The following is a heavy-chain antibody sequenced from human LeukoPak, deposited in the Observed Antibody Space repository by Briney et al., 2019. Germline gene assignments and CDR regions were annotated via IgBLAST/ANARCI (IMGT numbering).Heavy chain of an antibody. J-gene: IGHJ4*02. CDR3: ARTYSWSLSRFDY. D-gene: IGHD3-16*02. CDR1: GFTFSSSW. Sequence: GGSLRLSCAASGFTFSSSWMTWVRQAPGKGLERVANIKQDGSEKYYVDSVKGRFTISRDNAKNSLYPQMSSLRAEDTAVYYCARTYSWSLSRFDYWGQGTLVTVSS. CDR2: IKQDGSEK. V-gene: IGHV3-7*01.